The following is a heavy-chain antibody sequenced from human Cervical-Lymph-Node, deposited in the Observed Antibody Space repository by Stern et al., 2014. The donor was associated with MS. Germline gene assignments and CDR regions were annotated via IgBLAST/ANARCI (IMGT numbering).Heavy chain of an antibody. CDR3: ARGVTYCGGDCYGWYFDL. D-gene: IGHD2-21*02. V-gene: IGHV3-64*01. J-gene: IGHJ2*01. CDR2: ISSNGGST. CDR1: GFTFSSYA. Sequence: EVQLLESGGGLVQPGGSLRLSCEASGFTFSSYAMHWVRQAPGKGLEYVSVISSNGGSTYYANSVKGRFTISRDNSKNTLYLHMGSLRVEDMAVYYCARGVTYCGGDCYGWYFDLWGRGTLVTVSS.